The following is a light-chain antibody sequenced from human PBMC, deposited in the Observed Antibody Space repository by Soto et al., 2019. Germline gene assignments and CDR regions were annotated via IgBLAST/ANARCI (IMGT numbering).Light chain of an antibody. Sequence: EIVLTQSPATLSVSPGERATLSCRASQSVGNTFAWYQQKPGQAPRLLIFATSTRAPGVPARFSASGSGTEFTLTISSLQSEDFAVYYCQQYGDWPLTFGGGAKVEIE. CDR1: QSVGNT. CDR3: QQYGDWPLT. J-gene: IGKJ4*01. CDR2: ATS. V-gene: IGKV3-15*01.